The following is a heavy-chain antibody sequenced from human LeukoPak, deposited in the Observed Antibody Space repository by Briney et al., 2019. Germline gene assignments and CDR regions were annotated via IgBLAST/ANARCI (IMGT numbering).Heavy chain of an antibody. V-gene: IGHV4-61*01. Sequence: PSETLSLTCTVSGGSVSSGSYYWSWIRQPPGKGLEWIGYIYYSGSTNYNPSLKSRVTISVDTSKNQFPLKLSSVTAADTAVYYCAREGCSGGSCSTYFDYWGQGTLVTVSS. CDR2: IYYSGST. CDR1: GGSVSSGSYY. J-gene: IGHJ4*02. D-gene: IGHD2-15*01. CDR3: AREGCSGGSCSTYFDY.